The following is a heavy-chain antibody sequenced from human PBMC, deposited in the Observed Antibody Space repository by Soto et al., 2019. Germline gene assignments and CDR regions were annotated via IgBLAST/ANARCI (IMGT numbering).Heavy chain of an antibody. V-gene: IGHV4-34*01. J-gene: IGHJ5*02. CDR1: GGSFSGYY. D-gene: IGHD3-3*01. Sequence: SETLSLTCAVYGGSFSGYYWSWIRQPPGKGLEWIGEINHSGSTNYNPSLKSRVTISVDTSKNQFSLKLSSVTAADTAVYYCARGHYDFWSGEWFDPWGQGTLVTVSS. CDR3: ARGHYDFWSGEWFDP. CDR2: INHSGST.